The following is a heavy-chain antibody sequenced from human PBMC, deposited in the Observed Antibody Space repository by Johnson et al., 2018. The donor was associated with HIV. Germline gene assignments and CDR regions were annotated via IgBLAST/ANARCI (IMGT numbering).Heavy chain of an antibody. CDR2: ISWDGGST. V-gene: IGHV3-43*01. CDR1: GFTFDDYT. Sequence: VQLVESGGVVVQPGGSLRLSCAASGFTFDDYTMHWVRQAPGKGLEWVSLISWDGGSTFYADSVKGRFTISRDNSKNSLFLQMNSLRTEDTALYYCAKIHIAEDDFDIWGQGTMVTVSS. J-gene: IGHJ3*02. CDR3: AKIHIAEDDFDI. D-gene: IGHD6-13*01.